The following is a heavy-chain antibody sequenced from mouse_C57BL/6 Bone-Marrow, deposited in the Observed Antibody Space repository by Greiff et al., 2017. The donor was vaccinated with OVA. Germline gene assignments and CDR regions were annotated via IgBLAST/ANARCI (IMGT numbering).Heavy chain of an antibody. CDR2: INPGSGNT. Sequence: QVQLQQSGAELVRPGASVKLSCKASGYTFTDYYINWVKQRPGQGLEWIARINPGSGNTYYNEKFKGKATLTAEKSSSTAYMQLSSLTSEDSAVYFCERDCYGSSYGYWGQGTTLTVSS. CDR1: GYTFTDYY. D-gene: IGHD1-1*01. J-gene: IGHJ2*01. V-gene: IGHV1-76*01. CDR3: ERDCYGSSYGY.